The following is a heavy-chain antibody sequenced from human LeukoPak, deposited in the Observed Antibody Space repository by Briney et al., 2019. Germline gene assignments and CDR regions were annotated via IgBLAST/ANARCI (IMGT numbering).Heavy chain of an antibody. Sequence: GGSLRLSCAASGFTLSGYWMHWVRHPPGKGLVWVSRITGDGSSTTYADSVKGRFTISRDNAKNTLYLQMISRRAEDTAVYYCARDTGWYFDLWGRGTLVTVSS. J-gene: IGHJ2*01. CDR2: ITGDGSST. CDR3: ARDTGWYFDL. V-gene: IGHV3-74*01. CDR1: GFTLSGYW. D-gene: IGHD4-17*01.